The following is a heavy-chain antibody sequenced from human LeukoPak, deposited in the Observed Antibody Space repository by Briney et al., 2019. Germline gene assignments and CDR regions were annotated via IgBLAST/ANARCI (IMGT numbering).Heavy chain of an antibody. J-gene: IGHJ4*02. D-gene: IGHD5-24*01. V-gene: IGHV3-48*03. CDR3: ARAKMATAGGVFDY. CDR1: GFTFSSYE. Sequence: GGSLRLSCAASGFTFSSYEMNWVRQAPGKGLEWVSYISISGGTIYYADSVRGRFTISRDNAKKSLYLQMNSLRAEDTAVYYCARAKMATAGGVFDYWGQGTLVTVSS. CDR2: ISISGGTI.